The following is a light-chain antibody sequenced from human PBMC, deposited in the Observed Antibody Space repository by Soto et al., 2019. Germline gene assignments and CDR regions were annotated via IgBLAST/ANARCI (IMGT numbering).Light chain of an antibody. V-gene: IGKV3-20*01. CDR1: QSVGSNS. Sequence: EIVLTQSPGTLSLSPGERATLSCRASQSVGSNSLAWYQQRPGQAPRLLIYGASSRATGIPVKFRGSGSGTDFTLTISRLEPDDSAVDYCQQYGSPSRTFDQGAKVDIK. CDR2: GAS. J-gene: IGKJ1*01. CDR3: QQYGSPSRT.